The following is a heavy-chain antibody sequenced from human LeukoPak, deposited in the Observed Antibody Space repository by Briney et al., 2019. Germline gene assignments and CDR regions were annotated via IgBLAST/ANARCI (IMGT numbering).Heavy chain of an antibody. J-gene: IGHJ4*02. CDR3: ARLSRYYYDSSGYYGSFEVTGMFDY. Sequence: PSETLSLTCTVSGGSISSYYWSWIRQPAGKGLEWIGRIYTSGSTNYNPSLKSRVTMSVDTSKNQFSLKLSSVTAADTAVYYCARLSRYYYDSSGYYGSFEVTGMFDYWGQGTLVTVSS. V-gene: IGHV4-4*07. CDR2: IYTSGST. CDR1: GGSISSYY. D-gene: IGHD3-22*01.